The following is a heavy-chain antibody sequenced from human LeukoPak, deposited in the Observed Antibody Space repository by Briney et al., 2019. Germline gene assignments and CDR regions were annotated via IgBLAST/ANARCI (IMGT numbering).Heavy chain of an antibody. CDR1: GGSISSSSYY. V-gene: IGHV4-39*07. CDR3: ARDATRGSLPGYYYYYYMDV. CDR2: IYYSGST. J-gene: IGHJ6*03. D-gene: IGHD1-26*01. Sequence: SETLSLTCTVSGGSISSSSYYWSWIRQPPGKGLEWIGSIYYSGSTYYNPSLKSRVTISVDTSKNQFSLKLSSVTAADTAVYYCARDATRGSLPGYYYYYYMDVWGKGTTVTVSS.